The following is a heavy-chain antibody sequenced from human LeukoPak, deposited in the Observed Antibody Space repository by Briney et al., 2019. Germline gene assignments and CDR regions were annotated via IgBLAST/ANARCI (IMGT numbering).Heavy chain of an antibody. Sequence: PGGSLILSCAASGFTFSSYAMSWVRQAPGKGLEWVSAISGSGGSTYYADSVKGRFTNSRDNSKNTLYLQMNSLRAEDTAVYYCAKDPPMGIGSSWYANWFDPWGQGTLVTVSS. J-gene: IGHJ5*02. CDR3: AKDPPMGIGSSWYANWFDP. CDR2: ISGSGGST. CDR1: GFTFSSYA. V-gene: IGHV3-23*01. D-gene: IGHD6-13*01.